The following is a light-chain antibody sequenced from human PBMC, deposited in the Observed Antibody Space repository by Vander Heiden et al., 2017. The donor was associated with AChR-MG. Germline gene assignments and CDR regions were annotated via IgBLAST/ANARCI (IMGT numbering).Light chain of an antibody. CDR2: DVI. CDR1: SSDSGGYNS. J-gene: IGLJ1*01. Sequence: QSALTQPASVSGSPGKPVTTPCTGTSSDSGGYNSVHWYQHPPGAAPKLLIYDVIDRPSGVSHGYSGAKSANGASLTISGLQPAEEADYYCSSYTSMTSLYVFGTGTKVTV. V-gene: IGLV2-14*03. CDR3: SSYTSMTSLYV.